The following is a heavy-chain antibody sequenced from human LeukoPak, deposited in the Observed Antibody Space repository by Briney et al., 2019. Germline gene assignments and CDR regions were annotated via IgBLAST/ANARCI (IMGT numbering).Heavy chain of an antibody. J-gene: IGHJ4*02. CDR1: GFAFSSYW. V-gene: IGHV3-7*01. D-gene: IGHD3-10*01. Sequence: GGSLRLSCVASGFAFSSYWLSWVRQAPGKGLEWVANIKQDGSDKYYVDSVKGRFTISRDNAKNSLYLQMNSLRAEDTAVYYCARGEVADGSGSSNFDYWGQGTLVTVSS. CDR2: IKQDGSDK. CDR3: ARGEVADGSGSSNFDY.